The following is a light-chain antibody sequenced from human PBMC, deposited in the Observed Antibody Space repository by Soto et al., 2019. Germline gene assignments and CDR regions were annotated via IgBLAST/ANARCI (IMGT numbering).Light chain of an antibody. V-gene: IGKV3-20*01. CDR1: QSVSSSY. J-gene: IGKJ5*01. CDR3: QQYGSAPIT. Sequence: EIVLTQSPGTLSLSPGERDTLSCRASQSVSSSYLAWYQQKPGQAPRLLIYGASSRATGIPGRFSGSGSGTDFTLTISRLEPEDFAVYYCQQYGSAPITFGQGTQLEIK. CDR2: GAS.